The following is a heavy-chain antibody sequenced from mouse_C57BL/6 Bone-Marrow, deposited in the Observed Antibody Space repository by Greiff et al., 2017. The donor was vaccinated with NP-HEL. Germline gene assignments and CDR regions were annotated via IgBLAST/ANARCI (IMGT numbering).Heavy chain of an antibody. CDR1: GFTFSDYG. CDR2: ISSGSSTI. Sequence: EVQRVESGGGLVKPGGSLKLSCAASGFTFSDYGMHWVRQAPEKGLEWVAYISSGSSTIYYADTVKGRFTISRDNAKNTLFLQMTSLRSEDTAMYYCARPSPIYYYGSAAWFAYWGQGTLVTVSA. D-gene: IGHD1-1*01. J-gene: IGHJ3*01. V-gene: IGHV5-17*01. CDR3: ARPSPIYYYGSAAWFAY.